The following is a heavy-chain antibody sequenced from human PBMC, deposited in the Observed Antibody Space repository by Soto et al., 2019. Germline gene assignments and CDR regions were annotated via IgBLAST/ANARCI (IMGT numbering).Heavy chain of an antibody. V-gene: IGHV1-69*05. CDR3: ARDLRTTYYYDSSGYPKAFDY. CDR1: GGTFSSYA. J-gene: IGHJ4*02. CDR2: IIAIFGTT. D-gene: IGHD3-22*01. Sequence: SVKVSCKASGGTFSSYAISWVRQAPGQGLEWMGGIIAIFGTTNYAQKLQGRVTMTTDTSTSTAYMELRSLRSDDTAVYYCARDLRTTYYYDSSGYPKAFDYWGQGTLVTVSS.